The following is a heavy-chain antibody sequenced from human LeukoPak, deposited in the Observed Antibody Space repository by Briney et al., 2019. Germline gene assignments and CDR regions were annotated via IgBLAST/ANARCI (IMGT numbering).Heavy chain of an antibody. CDR1: GGSISSSSYY. D-gene: IGHD6-13*01. V-gene: IGHV4-39*01. CDR2: IYYSGST. J-gene: IGHJ4*02. CDR3: ASRYSSSWYYFDY. Sequence: PSETLSLTCTVSGGSISSSSYYWGWIRQPPGKGLEWIGSIYYSGSTYFNPTLKSRVTISVDTSKNQFSLKLSSVTAADTAVYYCASRYSSSWYYFDYWGQGTLVTVSS.